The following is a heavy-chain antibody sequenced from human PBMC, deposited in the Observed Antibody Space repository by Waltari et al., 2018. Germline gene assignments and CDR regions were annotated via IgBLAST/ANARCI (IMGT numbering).Heavy chain of an antibody. J-gene: IGHJ4*02. CDR3: ARDGVGATSDY. CDR2: ISSSSSTI. V-gene: IGHV3-48*04. D-gene: IGHD1-26*01. Sequence: EVQLVESGGGLVQPGGSLRLSCAASGFTFSSYSMNWVRQAPGKGMGWVSYISSSSSTIYYADSGKGRFTISRDNAKNSLYLQMNSLRAEDTAVYYCARDGVGATSDYWGQGTLVTVSS. CDR1: GFTFSSYS.